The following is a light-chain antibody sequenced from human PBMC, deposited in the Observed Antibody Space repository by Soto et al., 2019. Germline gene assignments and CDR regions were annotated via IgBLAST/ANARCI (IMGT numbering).Light chain of an antibody. V-gene: IGKV1-39*01. J-gene: IGKJ2*01. CDR1: QSISSY. CDR3: QQSYSTPRT. CDR2: AAS. Sequence: DIQMTQSPSSLSASVGDRVTITCRASQSISSYLNWYQQKPGKAPKLLIYAASSLQSGVTSRFSGSGSGTDFTLTISSLQPEDFATYYCQQSYSTPRTFGQGTQLEIK.